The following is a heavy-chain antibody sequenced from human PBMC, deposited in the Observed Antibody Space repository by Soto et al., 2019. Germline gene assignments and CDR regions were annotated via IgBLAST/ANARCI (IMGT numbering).Heavy chain of an antibody. CDR1: GYTFTSCS. V-gene: IGHV1-3*01. J-gene: IGHJ4*02. CDR2: INAGNGNT. D-gene: IGHD3-22*01. CDR3: ARVRHYYDSSRYSFDY. Sequence: ASVKVSFKASGYTFTSCSMHWVRQAPGQRLEWMGWINAGNGNTKYSQKFQGRVTITRDTSASTAYMELSSLRSEDTAVYYCARVRHYYDSSRYSFDYWGQRTLVTVSS.